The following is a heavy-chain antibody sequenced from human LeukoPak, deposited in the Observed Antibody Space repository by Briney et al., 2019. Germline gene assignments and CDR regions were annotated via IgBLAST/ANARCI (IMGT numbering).Heavy chain of an antibody. J-gene: IGHJ5*02. D-gene: IGHD3-3*01. CDR3: ARNTYYDFWSGYWDNWFDP. V-gene: IGHV3-23*01. CDR1: GFTFSSYA. Sequence: PGGSLRLSCAASGFTFSSYAMSWVRQATGKDRKLVSTIHGSGDSTYYADSVKGRFTSSRDNSKNTLYLQMNSLSEEDTAVYYCARNTYYDFWSGYWDNWFDPWGQGTLVTVSS. CDR2: IHGSGDST.